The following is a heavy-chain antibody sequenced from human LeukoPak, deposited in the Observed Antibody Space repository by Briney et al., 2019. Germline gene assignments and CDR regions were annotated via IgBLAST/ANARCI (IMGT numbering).Heavy chain of an antibody. V-gene: IGHV3-7*01. J-gene: IGHJ4*02. CDR2: IKQDGSEK. D-gene: IGHD1-26*01. CDR1: GFTFSSYW. CDR3: AREYVGRIVGAYFDY. Sequence: GGSLRLSCAASGFTFSSYWMSWVRQAPGKGLEWVANIKQDGSEKYYVDSVKGRFTISRDNAKNSLYLQMNSLRAEDTAVYYCAREYVGRIVGAYFDYWGQGTLVTVSS.